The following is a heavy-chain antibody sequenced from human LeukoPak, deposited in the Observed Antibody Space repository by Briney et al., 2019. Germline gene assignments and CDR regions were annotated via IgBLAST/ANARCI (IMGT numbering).Heavy chain of an antibody. CDR2: IFLSDSDT. Sequence: NAGESLKISCKDSGYSFTNYWIGWVRQMPGEGLEWMGIIFLSDSDTRYSPSFQGQVTISADKSISTAYLQWSRLKASDTAMYYCATYSVTYSKTFDYWGQGTLVTVSS. CDR3: ATYSVTYSKTFDY. D-gene: IGHD1-26*01. V-gene: IGHV5-51*01. J-gene: IGHJ4*02. CDR1: GYSFTNYW.